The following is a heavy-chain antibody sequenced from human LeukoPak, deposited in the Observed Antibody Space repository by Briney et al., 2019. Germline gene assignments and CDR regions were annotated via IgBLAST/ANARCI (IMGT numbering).Heavy chain of an antibody. Sequence: GGSLRLSCAASGFTFDDYGMSWVRHAPGKGLEWVSGINWNGGSTGYADSVKGRFTISRDNAKNSLYLQMNSLRAEDTALYYCAREYDYGSGSYFDYWGQGTLVTVSS. J-gene: IGHJ4*02. V-gene: IGHV3-20*04. CDR2: INWNGGST. D-gene: IGHD3-10*01. CDR1: GFTFDDYG. CDR3: AREYDYGSGSYFDY.